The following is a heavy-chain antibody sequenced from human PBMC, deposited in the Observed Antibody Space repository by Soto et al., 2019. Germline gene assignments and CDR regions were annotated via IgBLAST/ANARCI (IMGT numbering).Heavy chain of an antibody. CDR2: ISYDGSNK. V-gene: IGHV3-30*18. CDR3: AKEITTEEVFGNY. J-gene: IGHJ4*02. CDR1: GFTFSSYG. Sequence: QVQLVESGGGVVQPGRSLRLSCAASGFTFSSYGMHWVRQAPGKGLEGVAVISYDGSNKYYADSVKGRFTISRDNSKNTLYLQMNSLRAEDTAVYYCAKEITTEEVFGNYWGQGTLVTVSS. D-gene: IGHD3-16*01.